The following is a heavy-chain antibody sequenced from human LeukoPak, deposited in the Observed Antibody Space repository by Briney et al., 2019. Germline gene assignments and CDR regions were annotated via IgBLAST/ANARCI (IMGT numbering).Heavy chain of an antibody. D-gene: IGHD4-11*01. CDR1: GFTFSSYS. CDR2: ISSSSSYI. Sequence: GGSLRLSCAASGFTFSSYSMNWVRQAPGKGLEWVSSISSSSSYIYYADSVKGRFTISRDNAKNSLYLQMNSLRAEDTAVYYCARDRDYTGGGAFDYWGQGTLVTVSS. J-gene: IGHJ4*02. V-gene: IGHV3-21*01. CDR3: ARDRDYTGGGAFDY.